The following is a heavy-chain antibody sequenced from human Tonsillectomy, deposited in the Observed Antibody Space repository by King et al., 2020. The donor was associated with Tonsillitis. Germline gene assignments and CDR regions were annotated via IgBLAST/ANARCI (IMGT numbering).Heavy chain of an antibody. CDR3: AKGGFGAASSWLDC. V-gene: IGHV3-23*04. CDR2: ISDRGHTT. J-gene: IGHJ4*02. Sequence: VQLVESGGGLVQPGGSLRLSCAASGFTFRNYAMTWVRQAPGKGLEWVSAISDRGHTTYYADSVKGRFTISRDNSKNTLSLQVNSLRAVDTAVYFCAKGGFGAASSWLDCWGQGTLVTVSS. D-gene: IGHD6-13*01. CDR1: GFTFRNYA.